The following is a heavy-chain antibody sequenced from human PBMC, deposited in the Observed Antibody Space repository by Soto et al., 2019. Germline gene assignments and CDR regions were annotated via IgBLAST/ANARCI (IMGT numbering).Heavy chain of an antibody. CDR3: ARRYGGSFDI. Sequence: QVQLQESGPGLVKPSETLSLTCTVSGGSISSYYWCWIRQPPGKGLEWMGYSYYSGSTNYNPSLKSRVTISVAPSKNQFSLKLSSVTAAATAVYYCARRYGGSFDIWGQGTMATFSS. V-gene: IGHV4-59*08. CDR2: SYYSGST. D-gene: IGHD3-10*01. CDR1: GGSISSYY. J-gene: IGHJ3*02.